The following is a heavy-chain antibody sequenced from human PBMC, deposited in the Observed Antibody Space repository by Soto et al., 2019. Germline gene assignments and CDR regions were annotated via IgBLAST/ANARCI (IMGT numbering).Heavy chain of an antibody. Sequence: PSETLSVPWIFAGGSISFYHWIWIRQPPGKGLEWTGYIYYSGSTNYNPSLKSRVTISVDTSKNQFSLKLSSVTAADTAVYYCARGIYTSSSLFDYWGQGTLVTVSS. CDR1: GGSISFYH. V-gene: IGHV4-59*01. D-gene: IGHD6-6*01. J-gene: IGHJ4*02. CDR2: IYYSGST. CDR3: ARGIYTSSSLFDY.